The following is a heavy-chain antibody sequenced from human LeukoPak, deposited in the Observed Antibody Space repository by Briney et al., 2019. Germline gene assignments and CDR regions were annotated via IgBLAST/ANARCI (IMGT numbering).Heavy chain of an antibody. D-gene: IGHD2-2*01. Sequence: PGGSLRLSCAASGXTFSSYEMNWVRQAPGKGLEWVSYISSSDGSTIYYADSVKGRFTISRDNAKSSLYLQMDSLRAEDTAVYYCARDRYALYYWGQGDLVTVSS. CDR2: ISSSDGSTI. J-gene: IGHJ4*02. CDR1: GXTFSSYE. V-gene: IGHV3-48*03. CDR3: ARDRYALYY.